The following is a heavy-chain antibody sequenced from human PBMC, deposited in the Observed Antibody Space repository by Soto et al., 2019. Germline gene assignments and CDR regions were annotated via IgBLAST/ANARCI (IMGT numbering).Heavy chain of an antibody. V-gene: IGHV1-24*01. CDR3: TTYHGDYNFDH. J-gene: IGHJ5*02. CDR2: FDPDEAET. Sequence: QVPLVQSGAEVKKPGASVKVSCKVSGYTLNEVAMHWVRQAPGKGLEWLGGFDPDEAETIYAQHFQGRVTMTEDTSTDTVYMELSSLRSEDTALYFFTTYHGDYNFDHWGQGTLVTVSS. CDR1: GYTLNEVA. D-gene: IGHD4-17*01.